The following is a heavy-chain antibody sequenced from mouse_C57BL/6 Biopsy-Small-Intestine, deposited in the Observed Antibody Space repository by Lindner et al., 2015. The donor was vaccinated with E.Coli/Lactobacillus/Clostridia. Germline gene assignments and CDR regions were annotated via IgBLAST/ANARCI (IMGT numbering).Heavy chain of an antibody. Sequence: VQLQESGPELVKPGASVKMSCKASGYSFTDYNMNWVKQSNGKSLEWIGVINPNYGTTSYNQKFKGKATLTVDKSSSTAYMELRSLTSEDSAVYYCARTATVVGDAMDYWGQGTSVTVSS. V-gene: IGHV1-39*01. D-gene: IGHD1-1*01. CDR2: INPNYGTT. CDR3: ARTATVVGDAMDY. J-gene: IGHJ4*01. CDR1: GYSFTDYN.